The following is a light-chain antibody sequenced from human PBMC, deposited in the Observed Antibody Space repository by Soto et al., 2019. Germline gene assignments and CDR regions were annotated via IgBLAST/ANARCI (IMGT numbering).Light chain of an antibody. CDR3: SSYTVSSTYV. V-gene: IGLV2-14*03. J-gene: IGLJ1*01. Sequence: QSALTQPASVSGSPGQSIAISCTGTSSDVGAYNFVSWYQQHPGRAPKLIIYDVSNRLSGVSNRFSGSKSGNTASLTISGLQAEDEADYYSSSYTVSSTYVFGGGTKLTVL. CDR1: SSDVGAYNF. CDR2: DVS.